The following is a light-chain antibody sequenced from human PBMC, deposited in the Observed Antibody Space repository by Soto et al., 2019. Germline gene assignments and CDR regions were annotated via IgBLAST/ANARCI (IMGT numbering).Light chain of an antibody. J-gene: IGKJ4*01. Sequence: DIVLTQSPDTLSLSPGESATLSCRASQILSGTYLAWYQQKLGQSPRLLIYAAYTRATGVPDRFSGSGSGTDFTLTISRLEPEDLAVYYCQYYVSSPLTFGGGPKVEI. CDR3: QYYVSSPLT. CDR1: QILSGTY. V-gene: IGKV3-20*01. CDR2: AAY.